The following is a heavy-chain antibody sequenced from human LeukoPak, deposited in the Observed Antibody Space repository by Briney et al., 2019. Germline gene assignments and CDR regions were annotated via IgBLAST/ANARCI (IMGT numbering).Heavy chain of an antibody. CDR1: GIIFSTYA. CDR3: ARDFWSGYYTED. D-gene: IGHD3-3*01. Sequence: GGSMRLSCEFSGIIFSTYAMNWVRQAPGKGLEWISYISGSSSGSTSITQYADSVKGRFTISRDNAKNSLHLQMDSLSAEDTAVYYCARDFWSGYYTEDWGQGALVIVSS. J-gene: IGHJ4*02. CDR2: ISGSSSGSTSIT. V-gene: IGHV3-48*04.